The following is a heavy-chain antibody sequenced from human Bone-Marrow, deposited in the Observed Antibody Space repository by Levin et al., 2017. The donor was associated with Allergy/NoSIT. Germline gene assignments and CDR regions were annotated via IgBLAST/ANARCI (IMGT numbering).Heavy chain of an antibody. D-gene: IGHD5-12*01. V-gene: IGHV3-49*04. CDR2: IRARPYGGTT. Sequence: QAGGSLRLSCTGSGFTFGDYAVSWVRQAPGKGLEWVGFIRARPYGGTTEYAASVRGRVTISRDDSINIAYLELDSLRTDDTGLYFCTRGAAGYSDYDIYWGQGSLVTVSS. CDR3: TRGAAGYSDYDIY. CDR1: GFTFGDYA. J-gene: IGHJ4*02.